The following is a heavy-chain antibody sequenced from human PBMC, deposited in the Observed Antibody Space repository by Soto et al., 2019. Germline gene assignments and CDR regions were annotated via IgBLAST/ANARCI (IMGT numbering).Heavy chain of an antibody. CDR1: GFIFSDYW. D-gene: IGHD6-19*01. CDR3: VEGTGWVSDH. Sequence: EVQVVESGGGLVQPGGSLRLSCAGSGFIFSDYWMTWIRQAPGKGLEWMANIKKDRSEKYYVDSVKGGLTISRENAKNSMYLQMNSLRAEDTGVYYCVEGTGWVSDHWGQGTLVTVSS. CDR2: IKKDRSEK. V-gene: IGHV3-7*02. J-gene: IGHJ1*01.